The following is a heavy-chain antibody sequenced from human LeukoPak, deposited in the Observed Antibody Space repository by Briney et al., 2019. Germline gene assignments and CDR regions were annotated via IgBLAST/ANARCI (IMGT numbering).Heavy chain of an antibody. CDR3: ARLTDEYFQH. CDR2: IYYSGST. V-gene: IGHV4-38-2*02. Sequence: SETLSLTCTVSGYSISSGYYWGWIRQPPGKGLEWIGSIYYSGSTYYNPSLKSRVTISVDTSKNQFSLKLSSVTAADTAVYYCARLTDEYFQHWGQGTLVTVSS. J-gene: IGHJ1*01. CDR1: GYSISSGYY.